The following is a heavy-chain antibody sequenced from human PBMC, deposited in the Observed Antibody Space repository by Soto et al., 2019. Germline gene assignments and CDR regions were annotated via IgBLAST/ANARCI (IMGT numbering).Heavy chain of an antibody. J-gene: IGHJ4*02. CDR1: GFTFSDYY. Sequence: QVQLVESGGGLVKPGGSLRLSCAASGFTFSDYYMSWIRQAPGKGLEWVSYISSSSSYTNYADSVKGRFTISRDKVKNSLYLQMNSLRAEDTAVYFCARDRGYYDSSGYYHDYWGQGTLVTVSS. V-gene: IGHV3-11*05. CDR2: ISSSSSYT. D-gene: IGHD3-22*01. CDR3: ARDRGYYDSSGYYHDY.